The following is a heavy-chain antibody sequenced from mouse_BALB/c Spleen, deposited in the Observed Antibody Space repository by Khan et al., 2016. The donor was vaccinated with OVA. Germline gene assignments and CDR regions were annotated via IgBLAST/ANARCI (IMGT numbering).Heavy chain of an antibody. CDR1: GYSITSDYA. CDR3: ARNGSRYNYAMDY. J-gene: IGHJ4*01. V-gene: IGHV3-2*02. D-gene: IGHD2-2*01. CDR2: ISSSGST. Sequence: EVKLEESGPGLVKPSQSLSLTCTVTGYSITSDYAWNWIRQFPGNKLEWMGYISSSGSTNYNPALKSRISITRDTSKNQFFPQLNSVTTEDTATYYCARNGSRYNYAMDYLGQGTSVTVSS.